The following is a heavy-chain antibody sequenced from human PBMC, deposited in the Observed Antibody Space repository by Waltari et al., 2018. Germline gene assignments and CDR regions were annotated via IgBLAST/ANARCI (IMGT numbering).Heavy chain of an antibody. J-gene: IGHJ4*02. CDR1: GFSTDYW. V-gene: IGHV3-74*03. CDR2: MKTDGTSI. Sequence: EVQLVESGGGLVQPGGSLRLSCAASGFSTDYWLDWVRQAPGKGLVLFSRMKTDGTSITYAYSVKGRFTISRDSAKNTYYLQMNGLRAEDTAVYYCTTNPGYWGQGTLVTVSS. CDR3: TTNPGY.